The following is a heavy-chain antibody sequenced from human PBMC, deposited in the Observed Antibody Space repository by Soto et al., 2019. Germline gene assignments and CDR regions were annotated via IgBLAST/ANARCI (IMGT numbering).Heavy chain of an antibody. D-gene: IGHD1-1*01. Sequence: EGSLRLSCAASGFSISSNAMYWVRQAPGKGLEWVSGISERGDTTHYADSVKGRFTISRDTSKNTLYLQLNTLRADDTAVYYCAKDKPGTTSFDYWGQGILVTVSS. CDR1: GFSISSNA. CDR2: ISERGDTT. V-gene: IGHV3-23*01. CDR3: AKDKPGTTSFDY. J-gene: IGHJ4*02.